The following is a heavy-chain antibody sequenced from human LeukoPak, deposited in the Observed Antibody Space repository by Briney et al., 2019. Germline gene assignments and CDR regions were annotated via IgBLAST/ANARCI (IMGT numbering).Heavy chain of an antibody. Sequence: SGGSLRLSCAASGFTFSSYAMHWVRQAPGKGLEWVAVISYDGSNKYYADSVKGRFTISRDNSKNTLSLQMNSLTVEDAAVYYCAKGGGSYWYFDLWGRGAVVTVSS. CDR3: AKGGGSYWYFDL. CDR1: GFTFSSYA. J-gene: IGHJ2*01. V-gene: IGHV3-30-3*01. CDR2: ISYDGSNK.